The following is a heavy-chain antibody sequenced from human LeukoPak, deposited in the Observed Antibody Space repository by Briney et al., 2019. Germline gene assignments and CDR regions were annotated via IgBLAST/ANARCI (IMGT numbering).Heavy chain of an antibody. J-gene: IGHJ6*03. V-gene: IGHV3-23*01. CDR1: GFTFSSYA. CDR3: AKRPGYCSSTSCYYYYYMDV. Sequence: GGSLRLXCAASGFTFSSYAMSWVRQAPGKGLEWVSAISGSGTSTYYADSVKGRFTISRDNSKNTLYMQMNSLRGDDTAVYYCAKRPGYCSSTSCYYYYYMDVWGAGATVTVSS. D-gene: IGHD2-2*01. CDR2: ISGSGTST.